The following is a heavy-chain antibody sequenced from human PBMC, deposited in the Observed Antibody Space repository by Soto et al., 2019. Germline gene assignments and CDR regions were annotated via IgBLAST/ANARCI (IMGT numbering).Heavy chain of an antibody. CDR3: AREMTGIAVAATGYFDY. D-gene: IGHD6-19*01. J-gene: IGHJ4*02. Sequence: QVQPQESGPGLVKPSGTLSLTCAVSGGSISSSNWWSWVRQPPGKGLEWIGEIYHSGSTNYNPSLKSRVTISVDKSKNQFSLKLSSVPAADTAVYYCAREMTGIAVAATGYFDYWGQGTLVTVSS. CDR1: GGSISSSNW. V-gene: IGHV4-4*02. CDR2: IYHSGST.